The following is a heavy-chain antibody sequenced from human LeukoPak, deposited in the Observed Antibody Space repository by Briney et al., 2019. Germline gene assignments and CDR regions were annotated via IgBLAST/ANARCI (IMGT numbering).Heavy chain of an antibody. CDR1: GGSISSSSYY. D-gene: IGHD6-13*01. Sequence: SETLSLTCTVSGGSISSSSYYWGWIRQPPGKGLEWIGSICYSGSTYYNPSLKSRVTISVDTSKNQFSLKLSSVTAADTAVYYCAREIAAAAVGLDIWGQGTMVTVSS. CDR3: AREIAAAAVGLDI. J-gene: IGHJ3*02. CDR2: ICYSGST. V-gene: IGHV4-39*07.